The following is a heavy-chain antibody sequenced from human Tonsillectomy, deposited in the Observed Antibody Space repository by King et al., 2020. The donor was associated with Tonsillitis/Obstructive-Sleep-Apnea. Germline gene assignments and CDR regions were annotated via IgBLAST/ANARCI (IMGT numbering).Heavy chain of an antibody. Sequence: DVQLVESGGGLVKPGGSLRLSCAASGFTFSSFSMNWVRQAPGKGLEWLSSISSSSSYIYYADSVKGRFTISRDNAKNSLYLQMNSLRAEDTAVYYCARGDIVIVPSAIGDWGQGTLVTVSS. V-gene: IGHV3-21*01. CDR3: ARGDIVIVPSAIGD. D-gene: IGHD2-2*02. J-gene: IGHJ4*02. CDR2: ISSSSSYI. CDR1: GFTFSSFS.